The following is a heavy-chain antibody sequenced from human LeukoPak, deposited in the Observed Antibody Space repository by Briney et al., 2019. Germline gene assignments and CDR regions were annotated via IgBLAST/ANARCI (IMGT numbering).Heavy chain of an antibody. CDR3: ARDPGYSSTGVDAFDI. CDR2: INSDGSST. J-gene: IGHJ3*02. V-gene: IGHV3-74*01. D-gene: IGHD6-13*01. Sequence: GGSLRLSCAASGFTFSSYWMHWVRQAPGKGLVWVSRINSDGSSTSYADSVKGRFAISRDNAEKSLFLQMNSLRDEDTAVYYCARDPGYSSTGVDAFDIWGRGTMVTVSS. CDR1: GFTFSSYW.